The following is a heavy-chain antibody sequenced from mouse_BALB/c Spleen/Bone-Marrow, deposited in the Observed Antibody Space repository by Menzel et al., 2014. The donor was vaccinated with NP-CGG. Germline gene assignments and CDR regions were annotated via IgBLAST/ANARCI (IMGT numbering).Heavy chain of an antibody. CDR2: IWAGGST. CDR3: ARPYYYGSYYAMDY. J-gene: IGHJ4*01. CDR1: GFSLSSYG. D-gene: IGHD1-1*01. V-gene: IGHV2-9*02. Sequence: VKLVESGPGLVAPSQSLSITCTVSGFSLSSYGVHWVRQPPGKGLEWLGVIWAGGSTNYNSALMSRLSISKDNSKSQVFLKMNSLQTDDTATYYCARPYYYGSYYAMDYWGQGTSVTVSS.